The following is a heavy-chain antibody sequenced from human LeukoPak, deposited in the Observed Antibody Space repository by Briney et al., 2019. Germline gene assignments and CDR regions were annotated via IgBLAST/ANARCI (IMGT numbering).Heavy chain of an antibody. J-gene: IGHJ6*02. CDR3: AREGPQSSSWFYYGMDV. D-gene: IGHD6-13*01. CDR1: GGSISSGGYY. CDR2: IYYSGST. V-gene: IGHV4-31*03. Sequence: SETLSLTCTVSGGSISSGGYYWSWIRQHPGKGLEWIGYIYYSGSTYYNPSLKSRVTISVDTSKNQFSLKLSSVTAADTAVYYCAREGPQSSSWFYYGMDVWGQGTTVTVSS.